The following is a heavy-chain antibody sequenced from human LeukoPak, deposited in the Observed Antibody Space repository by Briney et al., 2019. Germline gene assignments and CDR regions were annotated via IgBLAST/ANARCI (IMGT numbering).Heavy chain of an antibody. D-gene: IGHD1-26*01. J-gene: IGHJ5*01. CDR2: IYQSGNT. Sequence: SETLSLTCAVSGGSISSNAYSWSWIRQPPGKGLEWIGYIYQSGNTYYNPSLKSRVTISIGRSKNQFYLNLSSVTAADTAVYYCARVGNWFGPWGQGTLVTVSS. CDR3: ARVGNWFGP. V-gene: IGHV4-30-2*01. CDR1: GGSISSNAYS.